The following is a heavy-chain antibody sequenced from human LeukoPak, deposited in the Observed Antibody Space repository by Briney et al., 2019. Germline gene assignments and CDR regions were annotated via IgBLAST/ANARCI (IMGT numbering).Heavy chain of an antibody. CDR1: GYTFTGYY. D-gene: IGHD3-22*01. Sequence: ASVKVSCKASGYTFTGYYMHWVRQAPGQGLEWMGWINPNSGGTNYAQKFQGRVTMTRDTFISTAYMELSRLRSDDTAVYYCARDGVYYDSSGYLFYWFDPWGQGTLVTVSS. CDR2: INPNSGGT. J-gene: IGHJ5*02. CDR3: ARDGVYYDSSGYLFYWFDP. V-gene: IGHV1-2*02.